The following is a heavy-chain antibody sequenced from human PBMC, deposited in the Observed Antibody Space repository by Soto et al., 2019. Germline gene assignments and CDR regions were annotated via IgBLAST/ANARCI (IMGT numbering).Heavy chain of an antibody. D-gene: IGHD3-3*01. Sequence: LTCTGSGGSISSYYWSWIRQPPGKGLEWIGYIYYSGSTNYNPSLKSRVTISVDTSKNQFSLKLSSVTAADTAVYYCARHDDFWSGYERSWFDPWGQGTLVTVSS. J-gene: IGHJ5*02. V-gene: IGHV4-59*08. CDR1: GGSISSYY. CDR3: ARHDDFWSGYERSWFDP. CDR2: IYYSGST.